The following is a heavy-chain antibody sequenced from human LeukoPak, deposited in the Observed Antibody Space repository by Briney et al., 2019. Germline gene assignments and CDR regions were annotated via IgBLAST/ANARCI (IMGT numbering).Heavy chain of an antibody. CDR1: GFTFSSYS. CDR2: FSSSSSYI. D-gene: IGHD1-26*01. Sequence: KPGGSLRLSCAASGFTFSSYSMNWVRQAPGKGREWVSSFSSSSSYIYYADSVKGRFTISRDNAKNSLYLQMNSLRAEDTAVYYCARGGTTAYYYYYYMDVWGKGTTVTVSS. V-gene: IGHV3-21*01. J-gene: IGHJ6*03. CDR3: ARGGTTAYYYYYYMDV.